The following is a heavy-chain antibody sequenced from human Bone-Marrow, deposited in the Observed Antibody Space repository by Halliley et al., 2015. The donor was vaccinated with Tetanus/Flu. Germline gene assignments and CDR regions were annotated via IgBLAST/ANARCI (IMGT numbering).Heavy chain of an antibody. CDR1: GGSVRSGDYY. CDR3: ATEGFGDNYFDR. Sequence: TLSLTCSVSGGSVRSGDYYWSWIRQTPGKGLEWIGYIYYSGSTNYNPSLKSRVAISVDMSKNQFSLRGNSVTAADTAIYYCATEGFGDNYFDRWGQGIVVTVSP. CDR2: IYYSGST. D-gene: IGHD2-15*01. V-gene: IGHV4-61*08. J-gene: IGHJ5*02.